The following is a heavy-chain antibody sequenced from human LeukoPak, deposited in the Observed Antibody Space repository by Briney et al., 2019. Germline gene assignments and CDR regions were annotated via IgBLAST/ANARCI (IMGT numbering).Heavy chain of an antibody. J-gene: IGHJ4*02. D-gene: IGHD3-3*01. CDR3: ARDYDFCPRE. V-gene: IGHV3-21*01. CDR2: ISSSSTYI. Sequence: GGSLRLSCAASGFTFSRHSMNWVRQAPGKGLEWVSSISSSSTYIYYADSLKGRFTISRDNAKNSLYLQMNSLRAEDTAVYYCARDYDFCPREWGQGTLVTVSS. CDR1: GFTFSRHS.